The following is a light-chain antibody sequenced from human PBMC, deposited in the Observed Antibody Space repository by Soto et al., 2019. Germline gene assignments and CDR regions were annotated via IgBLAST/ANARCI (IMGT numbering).Light chain of an antibody. CDR2: EAS. CDR3: QQYDNLTPTLT. CDR1: QDISNY. J-gene: IGKJ4*01. Sequence: DIQMTQSPSSLSASVGDRVTITCQASQDISNYLNWYQQKPGKAPKLLIYEASNLETGVPSRFSRSGYGTDFTFTISSLQPEDIATYYCQQYDNLTPTLTFGGGTKVEIK. V-gene: IGKV1-33*01.